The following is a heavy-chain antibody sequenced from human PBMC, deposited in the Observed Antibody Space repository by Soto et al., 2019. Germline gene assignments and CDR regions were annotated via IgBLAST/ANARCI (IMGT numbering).Heavy chain of an antibody. D-gene: IGHD6-13*01. V-gene: IGHV3-53*01. CDR3: ARRLGSPYDY. J-gene: IGHJ4*02. CDR2: IYADGNT. Sequence: EVQLVESGGGLIQPGGSLRLSCAASGFTVSSRHMYWVRQSPGKGLEWVSVIYADGNTYYAASLKGRFTTSRDISKNTLDLQMSSLRADDSAVYHCARRLGSPYDYWGQGTMVIVSS. CDR1: GFTVSSRH.